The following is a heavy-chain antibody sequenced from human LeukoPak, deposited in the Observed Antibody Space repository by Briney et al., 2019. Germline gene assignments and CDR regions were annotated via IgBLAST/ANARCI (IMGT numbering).Heavy chain of an antibody. CDR2: IYYSGST. D-gene: IGHD4-17*01. J-gene: IGHJ4*02. V-gene: IGHV4-59*01. CDR3: ARHGDYGDY. Sequence: PSETLSLTCTVSGGSISSYYWSWIRQPPGKGLEWIGYIYYSGSTNYNPSLKSRVTISIDTSKNQFSLKLSSVTAADTAVYYCARHGDYGDYWGQGTLVTVSS. CDR1: GGSISSYY.